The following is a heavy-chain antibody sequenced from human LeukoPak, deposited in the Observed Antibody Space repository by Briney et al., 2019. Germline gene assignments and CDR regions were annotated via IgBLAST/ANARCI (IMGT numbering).Heavy chain of an antibody. CDR2: MYHSGST. V-gene: IGHV4-38-2*02. Sequence: PSETLSLTCNVSGYSISSGYHWAWIRQSPGKGLDWIGGMYHSGSTYYNPSLESRVTISIDTSKNQFSLKLRSVTAADTAVYYCARDRATTMTTGDFDFWGQGTMVTVSS. J-gene: IGHJ3*01. CDR3: ARDRATTMTTGDFDF. D-gene: IGHD4-17*01. CDR1: GYSISSGYH.